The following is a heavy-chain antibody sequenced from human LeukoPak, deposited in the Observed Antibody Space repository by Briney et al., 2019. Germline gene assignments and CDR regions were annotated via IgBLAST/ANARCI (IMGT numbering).Heavy chain of an antibody. V-gene: IGHV1-3*03. D-gene: IGHD6-13*01. J-gene: IGHJ6*03. CDR2: INAGNGNT. CDR3: ARELGYSSSWYVPHYYYYMDV. Sequence: ASVKVSCKASGYTFTSYAMHWVRQAPGQRLEWMGWINAGNGNTKYSQEFQGRVTITRDTSASTAYMELSSLRSEDMAVYYCARELGYSSSWYVPHYYYYMDVWGKGTTVTISS. CDR1: GYTFTSYA.